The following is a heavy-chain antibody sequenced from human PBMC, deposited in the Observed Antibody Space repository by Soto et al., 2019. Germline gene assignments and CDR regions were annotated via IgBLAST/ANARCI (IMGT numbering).Heavy chain of an antibody. Sequence: EVQLLASGGGLAHPGGSLRLSCAASGFPFRSYALRWVRQAPGQGLEWVSGIGGSGGDTYYADSVKGRFTVSRDNAENTVYLQLNSLRVEDTATYYCARRTWRGRADYWGQGILVTVSS. CDR3: ARRTWRGRADY. J-gene: IGHJ4*02. D-gene: IGHD3-3*01. CDR1: GFPFRSYA. V-gene: IGHV3-23*01. CDR2: IGGSGGDT.